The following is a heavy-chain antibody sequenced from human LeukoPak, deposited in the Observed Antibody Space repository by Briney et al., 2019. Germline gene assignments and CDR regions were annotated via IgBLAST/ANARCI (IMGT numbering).Heavy chain of an antibody. CDR3: AKQGPARIPIVVVTAMAH. CDR2: ISGSGGST. CDR1: GFTFSSYA. J-gene: IGHJ4*02. D-gene: IGHD2-21*02. V-gene: IGHV3-23*01. Sequence: PGGSLRLSCAASGFTFSSYAMSWVRQAPGKGLEWVSAISGSGGSTYYADSVKGRFTTSRDNSKNTLYLQMNSLRAEDTAVYYCAKQGPARIPIVVVTAMAHWGQGTLVTVSS.